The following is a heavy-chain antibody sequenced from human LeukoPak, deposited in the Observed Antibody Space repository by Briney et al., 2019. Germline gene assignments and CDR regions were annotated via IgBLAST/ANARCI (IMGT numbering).Heavy chain of an antibody. CDR1: GYTFTSYY. D-gene: IGHD3-10*01. CDR3: ASVRYHTVYGTGIFYHFDY. J-gene: IGHJ4*02. Sequence: ASVKVSCKASGYTFTSYYMHWVRQAPGQGLEWMGWINPNSGGTNYAQKFQGRVTMTRDTSISTAYMELSRLRSDDTAVYYCASVRYHTVYGTGIFYHFDYWGQGARVT. CDR2: INPNSGGT. V-gene: IGHV1-2*02.